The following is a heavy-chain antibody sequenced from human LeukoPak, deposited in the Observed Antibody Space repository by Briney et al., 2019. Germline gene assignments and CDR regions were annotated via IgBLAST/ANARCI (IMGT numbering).Heavy chain of an antibody. J-gene: IGHJ1*01. CDR3: ARGAFTMVREEAEYFQH. D-gene: IGHD3-10*01. CDR1: GGSISSGGYY. Sequence: TLSLTCTVSGGSISSGGYYWSWIRQHPGKGLEWIGYIYYSGSTYYNPSLKSRVTISVDTSKNQFSLKLSSVTAADTAVYYCARGAFTMVREEAEYFQHWGQGTLVTVSS. CDR2: IYYSGST. V-gene: IGHV4-31*03.